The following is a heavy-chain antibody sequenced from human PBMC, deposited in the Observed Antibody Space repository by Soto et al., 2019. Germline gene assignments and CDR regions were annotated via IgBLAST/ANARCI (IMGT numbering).Heavy chain of an antibody. CDR2: IIPLFGTP. CDR1: GGTFSNGA. CDR3: ANERVGEMATGGYFDY. Sequence: QVQLVQSGAEVKRPGSSVKVFCKISGGTFSNGAFSWVRQAPGQGLEWMGGIIPLFGTPSYAQKFQGRVTVTADESSSTVYMELSSLTSEDTAIYYCANERVGEMATGGYFDYWGQGTLVSVSS. V-gene: IGHV1-69*01. J-gene: IGHJ4*02. D-gene: IGHD3-10*01.